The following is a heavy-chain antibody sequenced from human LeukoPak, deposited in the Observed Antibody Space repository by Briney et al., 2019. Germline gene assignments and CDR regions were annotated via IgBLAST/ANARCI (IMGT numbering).Heavy chain of an antibody. J-gene: IGHJ3*02. Sequence: GGSLRLSCAASGFTFCSYSMNWVRQAPGKGREWVSSISSSSSYIYYADSVKGRFTISRDNAKNSLYLQMNSLRAEDTAVYYCARANWATGDAFDIWGQGTMVTVSS. CDR1: GFTFCSYS. CDR3: ARANWATGDAFDI. D-gene: IGHD7-27*01. CDR2: ISSSSSYI. V-gene: IGHV3-21*01.